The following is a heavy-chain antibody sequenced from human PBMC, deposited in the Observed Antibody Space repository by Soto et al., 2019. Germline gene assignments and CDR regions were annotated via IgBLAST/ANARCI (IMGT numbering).Heavy chain of an antibody. CDR1: GFSVSDYY. CDR2: ICNTGRT. V-gene: IGHV3-53*01. Sequence: EVQLVASGGNVIQPGGSLRLSCAVSGFSVSDYYMAWVRQPPGKGLEWVSMICNTGRTKSADSLQGRFSTSRDNSRNTVYLQMDILRVDDTAIYYCARAPSYRGSPMGALDIWGLGTLVTVSP. D-gene: IGHD5-12*01. J-gene: IGHJ3*02. CDR3: ARAPSYRGSPMGALDI.